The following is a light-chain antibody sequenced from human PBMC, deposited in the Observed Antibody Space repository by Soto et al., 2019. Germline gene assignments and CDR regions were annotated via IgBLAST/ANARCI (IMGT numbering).Light chain of an antibody. V-gene: IGLV2-11*01. CDR2: DVT. Sequence: QSALTQPRSVSGSPGQSVAISCTGTSSDVGGYDFVSWYQHHPGKVPKLIIYDVTKRPSGVPDRFSGSKSGNTASLTISGLQAEDEADYYCCSYAVTYLVLFGGGTKLTVL. J-gene: IGLJ3*02. CDR3: CSYAVTYLVL. CDR1: SSDVGGYDF.